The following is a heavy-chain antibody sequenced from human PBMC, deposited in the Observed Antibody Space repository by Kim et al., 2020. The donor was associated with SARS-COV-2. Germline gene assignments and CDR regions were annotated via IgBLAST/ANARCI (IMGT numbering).Heavy chain of an antibody. CDR1: GFTFSSYA. D-gene: IGHD3-10*01. CDR2: ISGSGGST. V-gene: IGHV3-23*01. Sequence: GGSLRLSCAASGFTFSSYAMSWVRQAPGKGLEWVSAISGSGGSTYYADSVKGRFTISRDNSKNTLYLQMNSLRAEDTAVYYCAKTRITMVRGVRNAFDIWGQGTMVTVSS. J-gene: IGHJ3*02. CDR3: AKTRITMVRGVRNAFDI.